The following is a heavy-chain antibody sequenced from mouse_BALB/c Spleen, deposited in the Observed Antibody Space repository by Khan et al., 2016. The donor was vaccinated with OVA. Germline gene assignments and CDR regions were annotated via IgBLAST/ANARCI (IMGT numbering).Heavy chain of an antibody. CDR3: ARGWAMDY. CDR1: GFTFSNFG. CDR2: INSSGGSD. D-gene: IGHD1-1*02. V-gene: IGHV5-6-3*01. Sequence: EVELVESGGGLVQPGGSLKLSCAASGFTFSNFGMSWVRQSPDKRLDLVATINSSGGSDYNPASVKGRFTISRDNAKNTLYLQMSSLKSEDTALYYCARGWAMDYWGQGNSVTVSS. J-gene: IGHJ4*01.